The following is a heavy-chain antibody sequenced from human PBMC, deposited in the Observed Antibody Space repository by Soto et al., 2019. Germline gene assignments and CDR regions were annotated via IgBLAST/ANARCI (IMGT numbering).Heavy chain of an antibody. Sequence: SETLSLTCAVYGGSFSGYYWSWIRQPPGKGLEWIGEINHSGSTNYNPSLKSRVTISVDTSKNQFSLKLSSVTAADTAVYYCARLIRFLEWLIPMGSGMDVWGQGTTVTVSS. CDR1: GGSFSGYY. D-gene: IGHD3-3*01. V-gene: IGHV4-34*01. CDR3: ARLIRFLEWLIPMGSGMDV. CDR2: INHSGST. J-gene: IGHJ6*02.